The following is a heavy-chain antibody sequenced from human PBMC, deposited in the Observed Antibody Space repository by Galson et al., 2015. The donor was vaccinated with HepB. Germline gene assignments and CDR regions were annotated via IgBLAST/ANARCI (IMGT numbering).Heavy chain of an antibody. D-gene: IGHD5-24*01. CDR1: GYTFTSYG. Sequence: SVKVSCKASGYTFTSYGINWVRQAPGQGLEWMGWISGYNGNTNYAQKLQGRVTMTTDTSTSTAYMELRSLRSDDTAVYFCALSGDGYNWGYWGQGTLVTVSS. J-gene: IGHJ4*02. CDR2: ISGYNGNT. V-gene: IGHV1-18*04. CDR3: ALSGDGYNWGY.